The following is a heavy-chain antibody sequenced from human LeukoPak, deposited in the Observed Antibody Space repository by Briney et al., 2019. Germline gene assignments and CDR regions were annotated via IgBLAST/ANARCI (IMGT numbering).Heavy chain of an antibody. D-gene: IGHD3-10*01. CDR2: ISYDGSNK. J-gene: IGHJ4*02. V-gene: IGHV3-30-3*01. Sequence: GRSLRLSCAASGFTFSSYAMHWVRQAPGKGLEWVAVISYDGSNKYYADSVKGRFTISRDNSKNTLYLQMNSLRAEDTAVYYCARVEITMVRGVPDYWGQGTLVTVSS. CDR3: ARVEITMVRGVPDY. CDR1: GFTFSSYA.